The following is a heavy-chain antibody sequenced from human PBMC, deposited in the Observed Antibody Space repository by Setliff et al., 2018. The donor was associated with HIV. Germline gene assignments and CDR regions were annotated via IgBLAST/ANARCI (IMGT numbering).Heavy chain of an antibody. CDR1: GGSISSSNYY. D-gene: IGHD2-15*01. CDR3: ARRPIKGYGPFDS. J-gene: IGHJ4*02. CDR2: VYYTGST. V-gene: IGHV4-39*01. Sequence: PSETLSLTCSVSGGSISSSNYYWGWIRQPPGKGLEWIGIVYYTGSTNYNPSLKSRVAMSVDTSRNQFSLKLTSVTAADTAVYYCARRPIKGYGPFDSWGPGTLVTVSS.